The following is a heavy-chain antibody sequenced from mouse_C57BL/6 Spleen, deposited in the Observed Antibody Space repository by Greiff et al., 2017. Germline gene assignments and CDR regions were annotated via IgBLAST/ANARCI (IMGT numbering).Heavy chain of an antibody. CDR1: GYTFTSYW. J-gene: IGHJ3*01. CDR2: IHPNSGST. D-gene: IGHD2-4*01. Sequence: QVQLQQPGAELVKPGASVTLSCKASGYTFTSYWMHWVKQRPGQGLEWIGMIHPNSGSTNYNEKFKSKATLTVDKSSSTAYMQLSSLTSEDSAVYYCARSYDYDGWFAYWGQGTLVTVSA. V-gene: IGHV1-64*01. CDR3: ARSYDYDGWFAY.